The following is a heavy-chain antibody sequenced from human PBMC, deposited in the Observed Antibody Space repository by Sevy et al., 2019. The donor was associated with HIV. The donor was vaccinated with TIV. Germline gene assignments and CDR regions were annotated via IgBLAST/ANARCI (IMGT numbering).Heavy chain of an antibody. CDR1: RFSFSLYA. CDR3: AKEGTWYGRDYFDY. CDR2: ISGGGGST. J-gene: IGHJ4*01. V-gene: IGHV3-23*01. D-gene: IGHD6-13*01. Sequence: GGSLRLSCVASRFSFSLYAMSWVRQAPGKGLEWVSAISGGGGSTYYSDSVKGRFTISRDTSKNTLYLQMTSLRAEDTAVYYCAKEGTWYGRDYFDYWGHGTLVTVSS.